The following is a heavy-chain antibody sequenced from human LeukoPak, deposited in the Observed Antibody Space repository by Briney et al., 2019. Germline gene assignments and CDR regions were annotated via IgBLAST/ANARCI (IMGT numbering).Heavy chain of an antibody. J-gene: IGHJ3*02. CDR2: ISSSSSYI. CDR3: ARYGEGTVVVVPAAIGYAFDI. CDR1: GFTFSSYS. V-gene: IGHV3-21*01. Sequence: PGGSLRLSCAASGFTFSSYSMNWVRQAPGKGLEWVSSISSSSSYIYYADSVKGRFTISRDNAKNSLYLQMNSLRAEDTAVYYCARYGEGTVVVVPAAIGYAFDIWGQGTMVTVSS. D-gene: IGHD2-2*01.